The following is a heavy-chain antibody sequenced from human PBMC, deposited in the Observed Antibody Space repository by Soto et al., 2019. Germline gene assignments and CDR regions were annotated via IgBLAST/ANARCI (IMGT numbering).Heavy chain of an antibody. D-gene: IGHD3-10*01. V-gene: IGHV1-18*01. CDR3: ARVAGYGSGNRFFDN. J-gene: IGHJ4*02. CDR1: GYPFSTYG. CDR2: SVANSGNR. Sequence: QVQLVQSGAEVTKPGASVKVSCKTSGYPFSTYGLSWVRQAPGQGLEWMGWSVANSGNRIYAQKFQGRGTMYTDRSTNTGYMELRSLTSDDSALYYCARVAGYGSGNRFFDNWGQGTLVTVS.